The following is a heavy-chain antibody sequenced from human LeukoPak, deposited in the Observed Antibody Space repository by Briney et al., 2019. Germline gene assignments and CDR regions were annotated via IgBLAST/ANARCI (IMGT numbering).Heavy chain of an antibody. V-gene: IGHV1-18*01. J-gene: IGHJ5*02. Sequence: ASVKVSCKASGYTFTSYGISWVRQAPGQGLEWMGWISAYNGNTNYARKLQGRVTMTSDTSTSTAYMELRSLRSDDTAVYYCARMVDTGKSNWFDPWGQGTLVTVSS. CDR3: ARMVDTGKSNWFDP. CDR2: ISAYNGNT. CDR1: GYTFTSYG. D-gene: IGHD5-18*01.